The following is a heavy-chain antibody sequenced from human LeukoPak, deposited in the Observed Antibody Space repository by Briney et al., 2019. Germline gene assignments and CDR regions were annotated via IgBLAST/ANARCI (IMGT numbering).Heavy chain of an antibody. CDR1: GYRLRNHG. J-gene: IGHJ4*02. D-gene: IGHD3-22*01. CDR3: ARDRVTSIVAGIDY. Sequence: ASVKVSCKASGYRLRNHGISWVRQAPGQGLEWMGWIGADSGDTHGDTHYAEKLQGRVTMTTDTSTSTAYMELRSLRSDDTAIYYCARDRVTSIVAGIDYWGQGSLVTVSS. CDR2: IGADSGDTHGDT. V-gene: IGHV1-18*01.